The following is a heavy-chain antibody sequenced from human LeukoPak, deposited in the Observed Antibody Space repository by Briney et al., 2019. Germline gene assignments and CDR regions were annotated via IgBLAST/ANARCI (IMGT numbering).Heavy chain of an antibody. J-gene: IGHJ4*02. D-gene: IGHD1-26*01. V-gene: IGHV3-74*01. CDR3: ARDLGSGSYLDYFDY. Sequence: GGSLRLSCAASGFTFSSYWMHWVRQAPGKGLVWVSRINSDGSSTSYADSVKGRFTISRDNAKNTLYLQMNSLRAEDTAVYYCARDLGSGSYLDYFDYWGQGTLVTVSS. CDR2: INSDGSST. CDR1: GFTFSSYW.